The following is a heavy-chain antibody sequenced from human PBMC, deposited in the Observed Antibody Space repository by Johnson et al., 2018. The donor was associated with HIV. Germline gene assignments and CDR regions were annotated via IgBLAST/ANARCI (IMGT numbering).Heavy chain of an antibody. D-gene: IGHD6-19*01. J-gene: IGHJ3*02. CDR1: AFTFRTYS. Sequence: QVQLVESGGGLVQPGRSLRLSCAASAFTFRTYSMHWVRQPPGKGLEWVAAISYVETNKYYADSVKGRFTISRDNSKNTLYLHMTSLRADDTAVYYCAREKTTGWYDDAFDIWGHGTMVTVSS. CDR2: ISYVETNK. V-gene: IGHV3-30-3*01. CDR3: AREKTTGWYDDAFDI.